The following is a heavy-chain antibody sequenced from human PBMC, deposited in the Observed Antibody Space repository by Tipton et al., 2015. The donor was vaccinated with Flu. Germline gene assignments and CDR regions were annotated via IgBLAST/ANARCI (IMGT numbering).Heavy chain of an antibody. Sequence: TLSLTCTVSGGSISSSSYYWGWIRQPPGKGLEWIGSIYYSGSTYYNPSLKSRVTISVDTSKNQFSLKLSSVTAADTAVYYCARNRVSDYYYGMDVWGQGTTVTVPS. CDR1: GGSISSSSYY. J-gene: IGHJ6*02. CDR3: ARNRVSDYYYGMDV. V-gene: IGHV4-39*01. CDR2: IYYSGST. D-gene: IGHD6-6*01.